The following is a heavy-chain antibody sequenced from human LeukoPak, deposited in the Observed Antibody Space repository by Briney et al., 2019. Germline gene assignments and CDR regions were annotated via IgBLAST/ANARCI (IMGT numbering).Heavy chain of an antibody. D-gene: IGHD3-10*01. J-gene: IGHJ5*02. CDR3: ARVNKMRSGILMGCDP. CDR1: GYSFTGYY. CDR2: INPDSGVT. V-gene: IGHV1-2*02. Sequence: ASVKVSCKASGYSFTGYYIHWVRQAPGQGLEWMGWINPDSGVTNYAQKFQDRVTMTRDTSISTASMELSRLRSDDTAVYYCARVNKMRSGILMGCDPWGQGTLVNVSS.